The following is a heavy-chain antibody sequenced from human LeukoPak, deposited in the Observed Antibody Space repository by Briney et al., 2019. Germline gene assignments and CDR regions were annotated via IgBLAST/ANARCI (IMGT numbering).Heavy chain of an antibody. CDR2: IKQDGSEK. Sequence: GGSLRLSCAASGFTFSSYWMSWVRQAPGKGLEWVANIKQDGSEKYYVDSVKGRFTISRDNAKNTLYLQMNSLRAEDTAIYYCAKESSLLRGPTVIYYFDFWGQGTLVTVSS. D-gene: IGHD3-10*01. CDR1: GFTFSSYW. J-gene: IGHJ4*02. V-gene: IGHV3-7*03. CDR3: AKESSLLRGPTVIYYFDF.